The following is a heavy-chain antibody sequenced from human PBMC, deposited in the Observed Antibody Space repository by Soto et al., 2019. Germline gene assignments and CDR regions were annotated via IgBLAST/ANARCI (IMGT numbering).Heavy chain of an antibody. CDR2: INHSGST. V-gene: IGHV4-34*01. CDR1: GGSFSGYY. D-gene: IGHD6-6*01. Sequence: QVQLQQWGAGLLKPSETLSLTCAVYGGSFSGYYWSWIRQPPGKGLEWIGEINHSGSTNYNPSLKSRVTKSVDTSKTQFSLKLSSVTDADTAVYYCARAGSSPYYYYCYYMAVWGKGTTVTVSS. J-gene: IGHJ6*03. CDR3: ARAGSSPYYYYCYYMAV.